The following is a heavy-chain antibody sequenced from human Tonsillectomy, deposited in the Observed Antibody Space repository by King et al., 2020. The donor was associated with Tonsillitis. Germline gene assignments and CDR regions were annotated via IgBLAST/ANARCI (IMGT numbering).Heavy chain of an antibody. Sequence: VQLVESGGGVVQPGRSLRLSCAASGFTFSSYGMHWVRQAPGKGLEGVAVISYDGSNKYNADSVKGRFTISRDNSKNTLYLQMNSLRAEETAVYYCAKGGYCSGGSCRATNWFDPWGQGTLVTVSS. V-gene: IGHV3-30*18. J-gene: IGHJ5*02. CDR2: ISYDGSNK. CDR3: AKGGYCSGGSCRATNWFDP. CDR1: GFTFSSYG. D-gene: IGHD2-15*01.